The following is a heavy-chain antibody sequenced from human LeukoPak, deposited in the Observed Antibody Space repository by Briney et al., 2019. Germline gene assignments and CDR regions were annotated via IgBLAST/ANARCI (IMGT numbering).Heavy chain of an antibody. CDR1: GFTFSSYS. CDR3: ARGGRYYYGSGRLDY. CDR2: ISSSGSTI. D-gene: IGHD3-10*01. V-gene: IGHV3-48*04. Sequence: PGGSLRLSCAASGFTFSSYSMNWVRQAPGKGLEWVSYISSSGSTIYYADSVKGRFTISRDNARNSLYLQMNSLRAEDTAVYYCARGGRYYYGSGRLDYWGQGTLVTVSS. J-gene: IGHJ4*02.